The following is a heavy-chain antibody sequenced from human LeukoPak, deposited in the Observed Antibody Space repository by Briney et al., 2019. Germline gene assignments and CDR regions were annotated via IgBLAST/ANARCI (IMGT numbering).Heavy chain of an antibody. D-gene: IGHD3-22*01. CDR1: GGSFSGFF. Sequence: PSETLSLTCAVYGGSFSGFFWTWIRQSPGKGLEWIGEINHSGSASYNPSLTSRVTILVDTSKNQFSLKLRSVTAADTALYFCARATEVETNADQSSGLDFWGQGTLVSVSS. V-gene: IGHV4-34*01. CDR3: ARATEVETNADQSSGLDF. CDR2: INHSGSA. J-gene: IGHJ4*02.